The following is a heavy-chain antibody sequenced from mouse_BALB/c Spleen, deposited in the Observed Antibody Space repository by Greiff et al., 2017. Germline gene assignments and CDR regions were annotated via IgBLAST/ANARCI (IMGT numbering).Heavy chain of an antibody. CDR3: ARSGTTVVEYYFDY. CDR1: GYAFTNYL. Sequence: QVQLQQSGAELVRPGTSVKVSCKASGYAFTNYLIEWVKQRPGQGLEWIGVINPGSGGTNYNEKFKGKATLTADKSSSTAYMQLSSLTSDDSAVYFCARSGTTVVEYYFDYWGQGTTLTVSS. CDR2: INPGSGGT. V-gene: IGHV1-54*01. J-gene: IGHJ2*01. D-gene: IGHD1-1*01.